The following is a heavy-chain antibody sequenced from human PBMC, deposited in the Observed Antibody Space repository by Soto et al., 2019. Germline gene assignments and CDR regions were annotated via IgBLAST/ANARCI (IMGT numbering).Heavy chain of an antibody. D-gene: IGHD6-19*01. J-gene: IGHJ4*02. V-gene: IGHV3-23*01. CDR3: AKCAGSGWYPDY. CDR1: GFTFSSYA. CDR2: IRGSGGNT. Sequence: EVQLLESAGGLVQPGGSLSLSCAASGFTFSSYAMRWVRQAPGKGLEWVSAIRGSGGNTYYADSVKGRFTISRDNSKNTLFLQLNSMRAEDTAVYYCAKCAGSGWYPDYWGQGTLDTVSS.